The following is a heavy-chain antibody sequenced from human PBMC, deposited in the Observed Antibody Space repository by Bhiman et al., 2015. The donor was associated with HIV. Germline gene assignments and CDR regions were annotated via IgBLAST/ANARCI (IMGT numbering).Heavy chain of an antibody. V-gene: IGHV3-20*04. CDR2: INWNGGRT. CDR3: VRDPDYDSSGYWAPSDY. CDR1: GFTFDNYG. D-gene: IGHD3-22*01. J-gene: IGHJ4*02. Sequence: VQLVESGGGVVQPGGSLRLSCAASGFTFDNYGLSWVRQAPGKGLEWVSGINWNGGRTGYGDSVKGRFIISRDNAKNSLYLQMNSLRAEDTALYYCVRDPDYDSSGYWAPSDYWGQGTLVTVSS.